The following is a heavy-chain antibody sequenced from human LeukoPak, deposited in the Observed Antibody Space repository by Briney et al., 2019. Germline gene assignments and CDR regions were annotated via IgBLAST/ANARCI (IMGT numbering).Heavy chain of an antibody. CDR3: AAGVHYYDSSGYYYRTFDY. CDR1: GYTFTSYY. CDR2: INPNGGST. V-gene: IGHV1-46*01. Sequence: ASVKVSCKASGYTFTSYYMHWVRQAPGQGLEWMGIINPNGGSTSYAQKFQGRVTMTRDTSTSTAYMELSSLRSEDTAVYYCAAGVHYYDSSGYYYRTFDYWGQGTLVTVSS. D-gene: IGHD3-22*01. J-gene: IGHJ4*02.